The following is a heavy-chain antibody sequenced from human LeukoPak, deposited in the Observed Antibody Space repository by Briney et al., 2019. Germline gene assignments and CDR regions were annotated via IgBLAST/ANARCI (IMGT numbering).Heavy chain of an antibody. J-gene: IGHJ3*02. CDR2: IYYSGST. CDR1: DGSISSSSYY. V-gene: IGHV4-39*07. Sequence: PSETLSLTCTVSDGSISSSSYYWGWIRQPPGKGLEWIGSIYYSGSTYYNPSLKSRVTISEDTSKNQFSLKLSSVTAADTAVYYCARDAAVPPDAFDIWGQGTMVTVSS. CDR3: ARDAAVPPDAFDI.